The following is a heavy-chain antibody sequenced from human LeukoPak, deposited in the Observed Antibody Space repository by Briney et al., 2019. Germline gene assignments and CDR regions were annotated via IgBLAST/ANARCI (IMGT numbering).Heavy chain of an antibody. CDR1: GYTFTSYG. Sequence: ASVKVSCKASGYTFTSYGISWVRQAPGQGLEWMGWIGAYNGNINYAQKLQGRVTMTTDTSTSTAYMELRSLRSDDTAVYYCARERGDTAMVYFDYWGQGTLVTVSS. J-gene: IGHJ4*02. V-gene: IGHV1-18*01. CDR2: IGAYNGNI. CDR3: ARERGDTAMVYFDY. D-gene: IGHD5-18*01.